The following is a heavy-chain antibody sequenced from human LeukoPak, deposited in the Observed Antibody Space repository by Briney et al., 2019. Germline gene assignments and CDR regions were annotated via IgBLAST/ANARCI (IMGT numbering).Heavy chain of an antibody. CDR1: GGSFSGYY. CDR2: INHSGGT. D-gene: IGHD3-22*01. Sequence: SETLSLTCAVYGGSFSGYYWSWIRQPPGKGLEWIGEINHSGGTNYNPSLKSRVTISVDTSKNQFSLKLSSVTAADTAVYYCARDYDIGMDVWGQGTTVTVSS. V-gene: IGHV4-34*01. CDR3: ARDYDIGMDV. J-gene: IGHJ6*02.